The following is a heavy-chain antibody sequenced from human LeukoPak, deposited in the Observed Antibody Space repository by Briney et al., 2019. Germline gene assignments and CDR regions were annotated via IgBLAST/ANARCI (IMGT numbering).Heavy chain of an antibody. V-gene: IGHV3-74*01. CDR1: GFTLSSYW. D-gene: IGHD3-10*02. CDR3: AELGITMIGGV. CDR2: ISSNGGTI. J-gene: IGHJ6*04. Sequence: QAGGSLRLSCAASGFTLSSYWMHWVRQVPGKGLVWVSRISSNGGTINYADSVKGRFTISRDNAKNSLYLQMNSLRAEDTAVYYCAELGITMIGGVWGKGTTVTISS.